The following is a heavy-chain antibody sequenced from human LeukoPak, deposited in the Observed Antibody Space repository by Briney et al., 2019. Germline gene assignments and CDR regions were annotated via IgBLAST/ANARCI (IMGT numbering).Heavy chain of an antibody. CDR2: IYSDGST. D-gene: IGHD5-12*01. CDR1: GFTFSSYS. V-gene: IGHV3-53*01. Sequence: GGSLRLSCAASGFTFSSYSMNWVRQAPGKGLEWVSVIYSDGSTYYADSVKGRFTISRDNSKNTLYLQMNSLRAEDTAVYYCARGSSGYDRDAFDIWGQGTMVTVSS. J-gene: IGHJ3*02. CDR3: ARGSSGYDRDAFDI.